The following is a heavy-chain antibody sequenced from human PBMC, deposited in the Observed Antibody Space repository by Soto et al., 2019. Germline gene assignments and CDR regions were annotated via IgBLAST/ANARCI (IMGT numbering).Heavy chain of an antibody. V-gene: IGHV4-31*03. J-gene: IGHJ4*02. CDR3: SRGRDPHKGGPS. CDR1: GGSISSGGYY. D-gene: IGHD3-16*01. CDR2: IYYSGST. Sequence: SETLSLTCTVSGGSISSGGYYWSWIRQHPGKGLEWIGYIYYSGSTYYNPSLKSRVTISLDTSKNQFSLKLTSVTAADAAVYFCSRGRDPHKGGPSWGQGTLVTVSS.